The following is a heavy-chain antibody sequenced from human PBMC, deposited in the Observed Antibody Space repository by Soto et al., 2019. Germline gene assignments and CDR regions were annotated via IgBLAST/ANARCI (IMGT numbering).Heavy chain of an antibody. Sequence: SETLSLTCTVSGGSISSYCWSWIRQPPGKGLEWIGYIYYSGSTNYNPSLKSRVTISVDTSKNQFSLKLSSVTAADTAVYYCARQYYDILTGYYYFDYWGQGTLVTVSS. CDR2: IYYSGST. CDR1: GGSISSYC. D-gene: IGHD3-9*01. J-gene: IGHJ4*02. CDR3: ARQYYDILTGYYYFDY. V-gene: IGHV4-59*08.